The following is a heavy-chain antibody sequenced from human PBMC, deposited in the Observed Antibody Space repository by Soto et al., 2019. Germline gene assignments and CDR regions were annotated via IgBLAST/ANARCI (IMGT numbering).Heavy chain of an antibody. CDR2: IYNSGST. CDR3: ARARITMVREVIKYNMDV. V-gene: IGHV4-59*01. CDR1: GGSISSYY. Sequence: PSETLSLTCTVSGGSISSYYWSWIRRPPGKGLEWIGYIYNSGSTHSNPSLQSRVTISVDTSKNQFSLKLSSVTAADTGIYYCARARITMVREVIKYNMDVWGQGTRVTVAS. D-gene: IGHD3-10*01. J-gene: IGHJ6*02.